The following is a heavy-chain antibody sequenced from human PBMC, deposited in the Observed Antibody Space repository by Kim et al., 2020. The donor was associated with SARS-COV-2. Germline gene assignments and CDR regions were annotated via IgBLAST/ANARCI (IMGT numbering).Heavy chain of an antibody. V-gene: IGHV3-23*01. CDR3: AKDPYGYKAYFED. Sequence: GGSLRLSCEASGLTFNRNGLSWVRQAPGKGLEWVSAISGSGSDTYYADSVRGRFIISRDNSKNTLYLQMSSLRAEDTAVYFCAKDPYGYKAYFEDWGQGTRVTVSS. CDR2: ISGSGSDT. CDR1: GLTFNRNG. D-gene: IGHD5-18*01. J-gene: IGHJ4*02.